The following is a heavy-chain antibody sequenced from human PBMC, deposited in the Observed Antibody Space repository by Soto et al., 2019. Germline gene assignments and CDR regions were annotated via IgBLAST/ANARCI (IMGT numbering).Heavy chain of an antibody. V-gene: IGHV1-2*02. CDR2: INPNSGGT. CDR1: GYTFTGYY. CDR3: QGIAAAGGLYYYYGMDV. D-gene: IGHD6-13*01. J-gene: IGHJ6*02. Sequence: ASVKVSCKASGYTFTGYYMHWVRQAPGQGLEWMGWINPNSGGTNYAQKFQGRVTMTRDTSISTAYMELSRLRSDDTAVYYCQGIAAAGGLYYYYGMDVWGRGTTVTVSS.